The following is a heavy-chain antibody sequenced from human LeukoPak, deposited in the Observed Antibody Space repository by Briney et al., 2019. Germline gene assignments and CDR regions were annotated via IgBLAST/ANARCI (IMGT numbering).Heavy chain of an antibody. D-gene: IGHD1-26*01. J-gene: IGHJ4*02. CDR3: AKDGALVGATYHDY. CDR1: GFAFSTYG. Sequence: GGSLRLSCAASGFAFSTYGMHWVRQAPGKGLEWVAAISYDGSHKYYEDSVRGRVTISRDNSENTLYLQVNSLRAEDTAVYYCAKDGALVGATYHDYWGQGTLVTVSS. CDR2: ISYDGSHK. V-gene: IGHV3-30*18.